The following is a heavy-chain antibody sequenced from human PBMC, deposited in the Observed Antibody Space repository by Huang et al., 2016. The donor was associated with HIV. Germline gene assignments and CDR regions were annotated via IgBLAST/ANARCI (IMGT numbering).Heavy chain of an antibody. J-gene: IGHJ4*02. V-gene: IGHV4-34*01. CDR2: INHSGRT. D-gene: IGHD3-16*01. CDR3: ARGRGDARGFLGLDF. Sequence: QVQLHQWGAGLLKPSETLSLTCAVYGGSFRGPHWTWISQTLGKGLEWIGEINHSGRTNYSPSLKNQFSLRLRSVTAADTAVYYCARGRGDARGFLGLDFWGQGTLVTVSS. CDR1: GGSFRGPH.